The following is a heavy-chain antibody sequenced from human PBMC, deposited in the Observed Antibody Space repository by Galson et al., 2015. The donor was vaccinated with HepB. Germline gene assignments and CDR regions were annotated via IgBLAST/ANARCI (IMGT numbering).Heavy chain of an antibody. CDR2: MNPNSGNT. D-gene: IGHD3-3*01. CDR1: GYTFTSYD. CDR3: ARAVAGGAYYDFWSGYCPFDP. Sequence: SVKVSCKASGYTFTSYDINWVRQATGQGLEWMGWMNPNSGNTGYAQKFQGRVTMTRNTSISTAYMELSSLRSEDTAVYYCARAVAGGAYYDFWSGYCPFDPWGQGTLVTVSS. J-gene: IGHJ5*02. V-gene: IGHV1-8*01.